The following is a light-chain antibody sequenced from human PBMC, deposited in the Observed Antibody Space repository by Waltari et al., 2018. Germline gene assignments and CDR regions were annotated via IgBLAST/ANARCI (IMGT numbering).Light chain of an antibody. J-gene: IGLJ3*02. CDR1: ILSTHS. CDR3: QSADNTGTYWL. Sequence: SYELTQPPSVSVSPGPTARITCSGDILSTHSAFWYQHKPGQAPVVLIRKDTERPSGIPERFSGSSSGATVTLTISGVQAEDEGDYYCQSADNTGTYWLFGGGTKVTVL. CDR2: KDT. V-gene: IGLV3-25*03.